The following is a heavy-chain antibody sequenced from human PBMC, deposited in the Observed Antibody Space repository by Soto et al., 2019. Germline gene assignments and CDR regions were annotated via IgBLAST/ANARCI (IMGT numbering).Heavy chain of an antibody. Sequence: QVQLVESGGGVVQPGMSLRLSCAASGVTFSNYAMHWVRQAPGKGLEWVADISYHGTEKGYADSVKGRVTISRDNSKNTLYVRMSSLRAEDTAVYYCAEDVGGVDTGNYGMDVWGPGTKVIVSS. CDR1: GVTFSNYA. D-gene: IGHD5-18*01. CDR2: ISYHGTEK. V-gene: IGHV3-30*18. J-gene: IGHJ6*01. CDR3: AEDVGGVDTGNYGMDV.